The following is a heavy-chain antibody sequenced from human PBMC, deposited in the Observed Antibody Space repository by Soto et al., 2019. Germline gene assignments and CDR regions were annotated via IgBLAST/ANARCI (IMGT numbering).Heavy chain of an antibody. CDR3: AKRHSITMVRGVRGYFDY. CDR2: ISGSGSRT. Sequence: EVQLLESGGGLVQPGGSLRLSCAASEFTVSSYAMNGVRQAPGKGLEWVSGISGSGSRTDYADSVKGRFTISRDNSKNTLYLEMNSLRAEDTAVYYCAKRHSITMVRGVRGYFDYWGQGTLVTVSS. J-gene: IGHJ4*02. D-gene: IGHD3-10*01. V-gene: IGHV3-23*01. CDR1: EFTVSSYA.